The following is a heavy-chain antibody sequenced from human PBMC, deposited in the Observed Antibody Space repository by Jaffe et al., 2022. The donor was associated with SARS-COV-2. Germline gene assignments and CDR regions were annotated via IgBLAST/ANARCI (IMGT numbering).Heavy chain of an antibody. Sequence: EVQLVESGGGLVKPGGSLRLSCAASGFTFSSYSMNWVRQAPGKGLEWVSSISSSSSYIYYADSVKGRFTISRDNAKNSLYLQMNSLRAEDTAVYYCASVIAAAGERWYFDLWGRGTLVTVSS. J-gene: IGHJ2*01. D-gene: IGHD6-13*01. CDR3: ASVIAAAGERWYFDL. CDR1: GFTFSSYS. V-gene: IGHV3-21*01. CDR2: ISSSSSYI.